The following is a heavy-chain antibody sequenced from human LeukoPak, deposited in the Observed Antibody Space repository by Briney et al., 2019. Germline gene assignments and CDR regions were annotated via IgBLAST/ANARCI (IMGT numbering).Heavy chain of an antibody. CDR1: GFAVSSNY. CDR2: IYSGGTT. CDR3: ARAQTGYYSGWYDY. D-gene: IGHD6-19*01. Sequence: GGSLRLSCAASGFAVSSNYMSWVRQAPGKGLEWVSIIYSGGTTYYADSVKGRLTISRDNSKNTVFLQMNSLRAEDTAVYYCARAQTGYYSGWYDYWGQGTLVTVSS. V-gene: IGHV3-53*01. J-gene: IGHJ4*02.